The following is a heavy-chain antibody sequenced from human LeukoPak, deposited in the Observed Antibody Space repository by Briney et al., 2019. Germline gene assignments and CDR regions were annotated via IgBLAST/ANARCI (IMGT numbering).Heavy chain of an antibody. D-gene: IGHD5-18*01. CDR1: GFTFSSYA. Sequence: GGSLRLSCAASGFTFSSYAMNWVRQAPGKGLEWVSGISGSGGTTFFADSVKGRFTIFRDNSENTLYLQMNSLRAEDTAVYYCAHPVGSGHSLSQTDYYYGMDVWGQGTTVTVSS. CDR2: ISGSGGTT. V-gene: IGHV3-23*01. CDR3: AHPVGSGHSLSQTDYYYGMDV. J-gene: IGHJ6*02.